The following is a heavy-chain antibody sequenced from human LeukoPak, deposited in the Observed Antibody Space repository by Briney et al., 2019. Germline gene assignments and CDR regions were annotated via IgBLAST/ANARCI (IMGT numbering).Heavy chain of an antibody. CDR1: GGSISSYY. D-gene: IGHD2-21*01. Sequence: SETLSLTCTVSGGSISSYYWSWIRQPPGKGLEWIGYIYYSGSTNYNPSLKSRVTISVDTSKNQFSLKLSSVTAADTAVYYCSIFVVADPNAFEIWGQGTMVTVSS. V-gene: IGHV4-59*01. CDR2: IYYSGST. CDR3: SIFVVADPNAFEI. J-gene: IGHJ3*02.